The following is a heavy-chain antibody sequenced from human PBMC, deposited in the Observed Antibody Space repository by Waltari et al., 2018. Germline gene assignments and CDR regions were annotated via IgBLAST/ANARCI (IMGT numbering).Heavy chain of an antibody. D-gene: IGHD6-13*01. Sequence: EVQLVESGGGVVRPGGSLRLSCAASGFTFDDYGMSWVRQAPGKGLEWVSGINWNGGSTGYADAVKGRFTISRDNAKNSLYLQMNSLRAEDTALYYCARNYSSSWSYYYYMDVWGKGTTVTVSS. J-gene: IGHJ6*03. CDR2: INWNGGST. CDR1: GFTFDDYG. V-gene: IGHV3-20*04. CDR3: ARNYSSSWSYYYYMDV.